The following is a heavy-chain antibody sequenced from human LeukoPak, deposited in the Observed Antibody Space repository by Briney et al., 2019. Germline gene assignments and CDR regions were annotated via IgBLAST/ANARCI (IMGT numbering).Heavy chain of an antibody. Sequence: GGSLRLSCAASSGLLFSSYGMHWVRQAPGKGLEWVAVIWYDGSNKWYADSVKGRFTISRDNSKNTLYLQMDSLRAEYTAVYYWARARNNYYGSGYSALDCWGQGTLVTVSS. V-gene: IGHV3-33*01. CDR2: IWYDGSNK. J-gene: IGHJ4*02. D-gene: IGHD3-22*01. CDR1: GLLFSSYG. CDR3: ARARNNYYGSGYSALDC.